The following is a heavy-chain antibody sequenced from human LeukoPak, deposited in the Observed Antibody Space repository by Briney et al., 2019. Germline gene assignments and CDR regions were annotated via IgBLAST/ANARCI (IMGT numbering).Heavy chain of an antibody. J-gene: IGHJ4*02. CDR3: AKARWVSSADAVL. Sequence: GGSLRLSCAASGFTFSSYAMSWVRQAPARGLEWVSSLRGRGETFYADSVKGRFTLSRDESRNTVYLQMNNLRVEDTAVYFCAKARWVSSADAVLWGQGTLVTVSS. CDR2: LRGRGET. V-gene: IGHV3-23*01. D-gene: IGHD1-26*01. CDR1: GFTFSSYA.